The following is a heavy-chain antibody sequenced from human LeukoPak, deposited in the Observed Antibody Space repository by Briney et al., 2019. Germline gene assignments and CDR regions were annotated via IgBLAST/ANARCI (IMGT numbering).Heavy chain of an antibody. CDR1: GFTFSSYW. CDR2: IASDGSST. Sequence: GGSLRLSCAASGFTFSSYWMNWVRHAPGKGLVWVSRIASDGSSTTYADSVKGRFSISRDNAKNTLYLQMNSLRAEDTAVYYCARDTCGGDCYSDYWGQGTLVTVSS. CDR3: ARDTCGGDCYSDY. D-gene: IGHD2-21*02. V-gene: IGHV3-74*01. J-gene: IGHJ4*02.